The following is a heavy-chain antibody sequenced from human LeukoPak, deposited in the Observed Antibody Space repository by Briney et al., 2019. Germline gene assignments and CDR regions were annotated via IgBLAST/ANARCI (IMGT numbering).Heavy chain of an antibody. J-gene: IGHJ4*02. CDR3: ARSNQADDY. CDR1: GFIFSSYW. CDR2: INPGGSNT. Sequence: GGSLRLSCAASGFIFSSYWMHWVRQVPGQGLVWVSRINPGGSNTAYADSVKGRFTISRDNAKNTLYLQMDSLRAEDTGVYYCARSNQADDYWGQGTLVTVSS. D-gene: IGHD1-14*01. V-gene: IGHV3-74*01.